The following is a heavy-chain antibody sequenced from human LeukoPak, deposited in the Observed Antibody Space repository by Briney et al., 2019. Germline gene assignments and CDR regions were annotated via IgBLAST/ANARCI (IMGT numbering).Heavy chain of an antibody. V-gene: IGHV3-23*01. J-gene: IGHJ4*02. CDR1: GFTFSTYA. Sequence: PGGSLRLSCAASGFTFSTYAMTWVRQAPGKGLEWVSGISDGDGDTNYADSVKGRFTISRDNSKNTLYLEMNSLRAEDTAVYFCAKGDWADYWGQGTLVTVSS. CDR2: ISDGDGDT. CDR3: AKGDWADY. D-gene: IGHD2-21*02.